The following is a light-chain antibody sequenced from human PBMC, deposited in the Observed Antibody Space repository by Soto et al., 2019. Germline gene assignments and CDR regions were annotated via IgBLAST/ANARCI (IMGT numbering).Light chain of an antibody. V-gene: IGKV3-20*01. CDR3: QQYGTSLSRT. CDR2: DAS. CDR1: QSVNSNY. Sequence: EIVLMQSPGTLSLSPGERATLSCRASQSVNSNYLAWYQLKPVQAPRLVIYDASRMATGIPDRFSGSGSGTGFTLSMSRQEPEDFAVYYCQQYGTSLSRTFGGGTKVEIK. J-gene: IGKJ4*02.